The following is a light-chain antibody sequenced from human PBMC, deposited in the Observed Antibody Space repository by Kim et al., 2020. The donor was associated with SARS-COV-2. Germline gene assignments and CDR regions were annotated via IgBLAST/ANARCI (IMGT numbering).Light chain of an antibody. Sequence: SPGERATLSCSASQCVRNRYLAWFQKTPGHAPRLVIYGASSRATGIPDRFSGSGSGTDFSLTISRLEPEDFAVYYCQQYGSSKRTFGQGTKVDIK. V-gene: IGKV3-20*01. CDR2: GAS. CDR3: QQYGSSKRT. J-gene: IGKJ1*01. CDR1: QCVRNRY.